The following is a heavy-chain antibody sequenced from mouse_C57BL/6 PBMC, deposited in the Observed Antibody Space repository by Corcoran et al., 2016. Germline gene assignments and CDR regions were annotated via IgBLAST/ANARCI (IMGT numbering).Heavy chain of an antibody. D-gene: IGHD2-5*01. CDR3: ARSYYSNSRAWFAY. Sequence: QVQLQQSGPEPVKPGASVKISCKASGYTFTDYYINWVKQRPGQGLEWIGWIFPGSGSTYYNEKFKGKATLTVDKSSSTDYMLLSSLTSEDSAVYFCARSYYSNSRAWFAYWGHGTLVTVSA. V-gene: IGHV1-75*01. J-gene: IGHJ3*01. CDR2: IFPGSGST. CDR1: GYTFTDYY.